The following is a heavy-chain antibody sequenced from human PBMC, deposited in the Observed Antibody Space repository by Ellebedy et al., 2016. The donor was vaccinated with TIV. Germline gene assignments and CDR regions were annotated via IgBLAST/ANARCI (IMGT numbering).Heavy chain of an antibody. D-gene: IGHD1-1*01. V-gene: IGHV3-21*01. J-gene: IGHJ4*02. CDR3: ARDSASLLRLSYNDY. CDR1: GFTFSYYS. Sequence: GESLKISXAASGFTFSYYSVNWVRQAPGKGLEWVSSISSSSDNIYYADSVRGRFTTSRDNAKNSLYLQMNSLRAEDTAVYYCARDSASLLRLSYNDYWGRGTLVTVSS. CDR2: ISSSSDNI.